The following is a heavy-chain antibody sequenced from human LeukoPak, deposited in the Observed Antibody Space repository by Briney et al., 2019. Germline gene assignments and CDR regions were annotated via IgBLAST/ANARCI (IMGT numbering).Heavy chain of an antibody. CDR3: AKLSGYYRDYKYYFDY. CDR1: GFTSSSYA. Sequence: GGSLRLSCAASGFTSSSYAMSWVRQAPGKGLEWVSAISGSGGSTYYADSVKGRFTISRDNSKNTLYLQMNSLGAEDTAVYYCAKLSGYYRDYKYYFDYWGQGTLVTVSS. CDR2: ISGSGGST. D-gene: IGHD3-22*01. J-gene: IGHJ4*02. V-gene: IGHV3-23*01.